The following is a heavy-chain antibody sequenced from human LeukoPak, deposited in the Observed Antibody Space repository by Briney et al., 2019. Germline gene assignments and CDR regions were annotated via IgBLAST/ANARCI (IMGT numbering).Heavy chain of an antibody. CDR2: INHSGST. CDR1: GGSFSGYY. D-gene: IGHD3-22*01. CDR3: ARGVGVKPFDY. Sequence: SETLSFTCAVYGGSFSGYYWSWIRQPPGKGLEWIGEINHSGSTNYNPSLKSRVTISVDTSKNQFSLKLSSVTAADTAVYYCARGVGVKPFDYWGQGTLVTVSS. J-gene: IGHJ4*02. V-gene: IGHV4-34*01.